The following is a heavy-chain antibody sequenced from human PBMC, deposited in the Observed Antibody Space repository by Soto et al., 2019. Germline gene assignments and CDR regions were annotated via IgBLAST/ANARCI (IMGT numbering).Heavy chain of an antibody. CDR3: AKGSQQLAVYNWFDP. D-gene: IGHD6-13*01. V-gene: IGHV3-23*01. CDR2: ISGSGGST. Sequence: GSLRLSGAASVFTCSSYAMSWVRQAPGKGLEWVSAISGSGGSTYYADSVKGRFTISRDNSKNTLYLQMNSLRAEDTAVYYCAKGSQQLAVYNWFDPWGQGTLVTVSS. J-gene: IGHJ5*02. CDR1: VFTCSSYA.